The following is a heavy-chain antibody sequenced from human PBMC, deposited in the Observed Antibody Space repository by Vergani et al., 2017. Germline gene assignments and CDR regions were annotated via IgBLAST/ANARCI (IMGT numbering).Heavy chain of an antibody. CDR3: ASTPETILASFDP. D-gene: IGHD2-15*01. Sequence: QVQLQESGPGLVKPSETLSLTCTVSGGSISSYYWSWIRQPPGKGLEWIGYIYYSGSTNYNPSLKSRVTISVDTSKNQFSLKLSSVTATDTAVYYCASTPETILASFDPLSQRTLITVSS. V-gene: IGHV4-59*01. J-gene: IGHJ5*02. CDR2: IYYSGST. CDR1: GGSISSYY.